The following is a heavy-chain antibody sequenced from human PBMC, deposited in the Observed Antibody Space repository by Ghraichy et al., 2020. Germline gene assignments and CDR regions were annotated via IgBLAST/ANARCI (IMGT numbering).Heavy chain of an antibody. CDR1: GGSISSYY. J-gene: IGHJ4*02. Sequence: SETLSLTCTVSGGSISSYYWSWIRQPPGKGLEWIGYIYYSGSTNYNPSLKSRVTISVDTSKNQFSLKLSSVTAADTAVYYCARYRGWSGLGLDYWGQGTLVTVSS. V-gene: IGHV4-59*01. CDR3: ARYRGWSGLGLDY. D-gene: IGHD3-3*01. CDR2: IYYSGST.